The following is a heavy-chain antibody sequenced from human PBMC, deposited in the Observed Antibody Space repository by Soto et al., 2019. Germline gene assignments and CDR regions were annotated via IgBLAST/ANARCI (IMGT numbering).Heavy chain of an antibody. CDR1: GYTFTGYY. J-gene: IGHJ6*02. Sequence: QVQLVQSGAEVKKPGASVKVSCKASGYTFTGYYMHWVRQAPGQGLEWMGWINPNSGGTNYAQKFQGWVTMTRDTSISTAYLELSRLRSDDTAVYYCARGGLYSSSWYYYYGMDVWGQGTTVTVSS. D-gene: IGHD6-13*01. CDR2: INPNSGGT. V-gene: IGHV1-2*04. CDR3: ARGGLYSSSWYYYYGMDV.